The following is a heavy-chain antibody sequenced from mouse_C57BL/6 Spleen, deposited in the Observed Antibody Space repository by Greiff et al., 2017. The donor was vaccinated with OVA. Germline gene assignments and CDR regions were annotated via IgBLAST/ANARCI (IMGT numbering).Heavy chain of an antibody. CDR3: VRQGIYYGSSYDYFDY. D-gene: IGHD1-1*01. J-gene: IGHJ2*01. CDR1: GFSFNTYA. V-gene: IGHV10-1*01. CDR2: IRSKSNNSAT. Sequence: EVMLVESGGGLVQPKGSLKLSCAASGFSFNTYAMNWVRQAPGKGLEWVARIRSKSNNSATYYADSVKDRFTISRDDSESMLYLQMNNLKTEDTAMYYCVRQGIYYGSSYDYFDYWGQGTTLTVSS.